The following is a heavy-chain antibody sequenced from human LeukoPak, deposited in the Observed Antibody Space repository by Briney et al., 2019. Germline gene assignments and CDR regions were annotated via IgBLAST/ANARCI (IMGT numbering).Heavy chain of an antibody. CDR1: GYTFTGYY. Sequence: ASVKVSCKASGYTFTGYYMHWVRQAPGQGLEWMGWINPNSGGTNYAQKFQGRVTMTRDTSISTAYMELSRLRSDDTAVYYCASTGYSSSWYFLGMDVWGKGTTVTVSS. CDR3: ASTGYSSSWYFLGMDV. D-gene: IGHD6-13*01. J-gene: IGHJ6*03. V-gene: IGHV1-2*02. CDR2: INPNSGGT.